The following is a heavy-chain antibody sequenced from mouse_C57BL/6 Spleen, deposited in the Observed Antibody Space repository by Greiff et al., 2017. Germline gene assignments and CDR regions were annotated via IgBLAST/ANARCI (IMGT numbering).Heavy chain of an antibody. CDR1: GFTFSSYT. CDR3: ASSSNYDAMDY. D-gene: IGHD2-5*01. V-gene: IGHV5-9*01. CDR2: ISGGGGNT. Sequence: EVMLVESGGGLVKPGGSLKLSCAASGFTFSSYTMSWVRQTPEKRLEWVATISGGGGNTYYPDSVKGRFTISRDNAKNTLYLQMSSLRSEDTALYYCASSSNYDAMDYWGQGTSVTVSS. J-gene: IGHJ4*01.